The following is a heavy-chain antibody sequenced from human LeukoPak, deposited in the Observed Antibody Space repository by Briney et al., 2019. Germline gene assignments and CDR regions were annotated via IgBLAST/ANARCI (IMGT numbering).Heavy chain of an antibody. Sequence: GGSLRLSCAASGFTFSSYAMSWVRQAPGKGLDLEWVSSISGSGGSTYYADSVKGRFAISRDNSNNTLYLQMNSLRAEDTGVYYCARIASHSSTWYDGGSWGQGTLVTVSS. CDR3: ARIASHSSTWYDGGS. J-gene: IGHJ5*02. V-gene: IGHV3-23*01. CDR2: ISGSGGST. CDR1: GFTFSSYA. D-gene: IGHD6-13*01.